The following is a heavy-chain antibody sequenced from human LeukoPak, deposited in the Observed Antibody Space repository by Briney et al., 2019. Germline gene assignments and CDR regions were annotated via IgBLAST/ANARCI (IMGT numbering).Heavy chain of an antibody. CDR2: MNPNSGNT. J-gene: IGHJ4*02. V-gene: IGHV1-8*03. Sequence: GASVKVSCKASGYTFTGYYMHWVRQATGQGLEWMGWMNPNSGNTGYAQKFQGRVTITRNTSVSTAYMELSSLRSEDTAVYYCARGDTAGFDYWGQGTLVTVSS. CDR1: GYTFTGYY. D-gene: IGHD5-18*01. CDR3: ARGDTAGFDY.